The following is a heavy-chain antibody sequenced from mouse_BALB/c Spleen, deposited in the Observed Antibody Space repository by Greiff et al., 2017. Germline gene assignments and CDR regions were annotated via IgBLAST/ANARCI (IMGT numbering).Heavy chain of an antibody. CDR3: ARGGMITSFDY. D-gene: IGHD2-4*01. V-gene: IGHV3-1*02. J-gene: IGHJ2*01. Sequence: EVKLLESGPDLVKPSQSLSLTCTVTGYSITSGYSWPWIRQFPGNKLEWMGYIHYSGSTNYHPSLKSRISITRDTSKNQFFLQLNSVTTEDTATYYCARGGMITSFDYWGQGTTLTVSS. CDR2: IHYSGST. CDR1: GYSITSGYS.